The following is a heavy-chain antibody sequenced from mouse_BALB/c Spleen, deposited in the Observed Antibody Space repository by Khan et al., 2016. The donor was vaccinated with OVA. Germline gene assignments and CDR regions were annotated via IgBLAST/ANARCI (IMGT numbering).Heavy chain of an antibody. CDR1: GYSITSGYG. J-gene: IGHJ2*01. Sequence: EVQLQESGPGLVKPSQSLSLTCTVTGYSITSGYGWNWIRQFPGNKLEWVGYISYSGSTNYNPTIKRQITITRDTSKNQFFLQLNSVTTEDTATYYCARTSRIKYWGQGTTLTVSS. V-gene: IGHV3-2*02. CDR2: ISYSGST. CDR3: ARTSRIKY. D-gene: IGHD3-3*01.